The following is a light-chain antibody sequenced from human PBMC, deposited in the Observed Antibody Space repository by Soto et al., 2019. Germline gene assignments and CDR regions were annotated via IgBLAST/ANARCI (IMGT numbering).Light chain of an antibody. Sequence: DIQMTQSPSSLSESVGDRVTFTCREIQGISKYLDWYQQKPGKIPKLLIYAASTLQSGVPSRFSVSGSGTDFTLTISRLQPEDVSTYYCQKSNSAPYTFGQGTRREIK. CDR1: QGISKY. V-gene: IGKV1-27*01. CDR3: QKSNSAPYT. CDR2: AAS. J-gene: IGKJ2*01.